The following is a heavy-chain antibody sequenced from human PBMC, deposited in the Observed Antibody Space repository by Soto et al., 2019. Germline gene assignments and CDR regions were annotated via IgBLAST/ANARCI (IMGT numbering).Heavy chain of an antibody. CDR2: IKQDGSEK. Sequence: GESLKISCAASGFTFSSYWMSWVRQAPGKGLEWVANIKQDGSEKYYLDSVKGRFTISRDNAKNSLYLQMNSLRAEDTAVYDCARAPLQNWNYDYWGQGTLVTVSS. CDR3: ARAPLQNWNYDY. V-gene: IGHV3-7*01. J-gene: IGHJ4*02. CDR1: GFTFSSYW. D-gene: IGHD1-1*01.